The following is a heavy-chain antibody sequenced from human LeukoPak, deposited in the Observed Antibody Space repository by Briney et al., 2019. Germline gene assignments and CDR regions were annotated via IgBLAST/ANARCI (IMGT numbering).Heavy chain of an antibody. D-gene: IGHD3-22*01. CDR2: IYYSGST. V-gene: IGHV4-59*12. J-gene: IGHJ4*02. CDR3: ARVGTRSSSGPKFDY. CDR1: GGSISSYY. Sequence: ASETLSLTCTVSGGSISSYYWSWIRQAPGKGLEWIGYIYYSGSTNYNPSLKSRVTISVDTSKNQFSLKLSSVTAADTAVYYCARVGTRSSSGPKFDYWGQGTLVTVSS.